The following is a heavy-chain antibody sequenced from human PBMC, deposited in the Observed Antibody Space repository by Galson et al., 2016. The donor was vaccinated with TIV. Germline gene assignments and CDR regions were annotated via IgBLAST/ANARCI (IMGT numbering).Heavy chain of an antibody. CDR3: ARARRGYCSGGSCLPGY. D-gene: IGHD2-15*01. CDR1: GYTFNNYD. Sequence: SVKVSCKASGYTFNNYDISWVRQATGQGLEWMGWMNPNSGNAGYAQKFQGRVTMTSNISVNTAYMEVRSLRFEDTAVYYCARARRGYCSGGSCLPGYWGQGTLVTVSS. J-gene: IGHJ4*02. V-gene: IGHV1-8*01. CDR2: MNPNSGNA.